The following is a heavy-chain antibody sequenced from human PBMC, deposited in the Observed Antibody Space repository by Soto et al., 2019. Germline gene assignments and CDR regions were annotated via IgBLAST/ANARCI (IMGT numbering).Heavy chain of an antibody. Sequence: GASVKVSCKASGGTFSSYAISWVRQAPGQGLEWMGGIIPIFGTANYAQKFQGRVTITADESTSTAYMELSSLRSEDTAVYYCASGYSYGPPRWMWFDPRGQGTLVTVSS. V-gene: IGHV1-69*13. CDR2: IIPIFGTA. CDR3: ASGYSYGPPRWMWFDP. D-gene: IGHD5-18*01. J-gene: IGHJ5*02. CDR1: GGTFSSYA.